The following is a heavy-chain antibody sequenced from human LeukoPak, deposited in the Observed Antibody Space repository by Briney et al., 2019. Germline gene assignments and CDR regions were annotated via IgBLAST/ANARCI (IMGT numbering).Heavy chain of an antibody. CDR3: AKDVISGDYDV. CDR2: ISYDGSNK. CDR1: GFTFSSYG. J-gene: IGHJ6*02. Sequence: GGSLRLSCAASGFTFSSYGMHWVRQAPGKGLEWVAVISYDGSNKYYADSVKGRFTISRDNSKNTLYLQMNSLRAEDTVVYYCAKDVISGDYDVWGQGTTVTVSS. V-gene: IGHV3-30*18. D-gene: IGHD4-17*01.